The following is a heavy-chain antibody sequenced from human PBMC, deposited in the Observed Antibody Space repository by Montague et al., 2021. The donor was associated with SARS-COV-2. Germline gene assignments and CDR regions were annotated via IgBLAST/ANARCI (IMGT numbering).Heavy chain of an antibody. CDR2: IYSDGRT. V-gene: IGHV4-39*01. D-gene: IGHD1-26*01. CDR3: ARQRRYASRWERTYYSDS. Sequence: SETLSLTCSVSGGSISSGDFFWGWIRQPPGRGLEWIGSIYSDGRTQYNPSLKSRVFISADMSRSLFSLELTSVTAADTAVYYCARQRRYASRWERTYYSDSWGPGTLVTVSS. CDR1: GGSISSGDFF. J-gene: IGHJ4*02.